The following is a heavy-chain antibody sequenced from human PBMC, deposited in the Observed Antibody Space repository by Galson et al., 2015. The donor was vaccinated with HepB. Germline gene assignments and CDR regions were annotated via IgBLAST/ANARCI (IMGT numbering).Heavy chain of an antibody. CDR3: ARGDPLGRRWLQFRTGAPDY. J-gene: IGHJ4*02. D-gene: IGHD5-24*01. CDR1: GFTFDDYA. CDR2: IGDSGGTT. V-gene: IGHV3-23*01. Sequence: SLRLSCAASGFTFDDYAMSWVRQAPGKGLEWVSGIGDSGGTTYYADSVKGRFTISRDNSKNTLYLQMNSLRAEDTAVYYCARGDPLGRRWLQFRTGAPDYWGQGTLVTVSS.